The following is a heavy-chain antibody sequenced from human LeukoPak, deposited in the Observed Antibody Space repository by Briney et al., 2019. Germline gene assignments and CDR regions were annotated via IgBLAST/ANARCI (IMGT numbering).Heavy chain of an antibody. D-gene: IGHD3-16*01. CDR2: IYYSGST. Sequence: PSETLSLTCTVSGGSISSYYWSWIRQPSGKGLEWIGYIYYSGSTNYNPSLKSRVTISVDTSKNQFSLKLSSVTAADTAVYYCARRNPGGETDYWGQGTLVTVSS. J-gene: IGHJ4*02. CDR1: GGSISSYY. CDR3: ARRNPGGETDY. V-gene: IGHV4-59*08.